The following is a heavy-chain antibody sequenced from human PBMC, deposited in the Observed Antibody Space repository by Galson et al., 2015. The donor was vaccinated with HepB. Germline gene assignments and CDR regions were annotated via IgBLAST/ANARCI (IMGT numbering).Heavy chain of an antibody. D-gene: IGHD3-10*01. CDR3: AKRDETGYAFDI. CDR1: GFTFSSFW. CDR2: IKQDGSEK. J-gene: IGHJ3*02. Sequence: SLRLSCAASGFTFSSFWMSWVRQAPGKGLEWVANIKQDGSEKYYVDSVKGRFTISRDNSKNTLYLQMNSLRAEDTAVYYCAKRDETGYAFDIWGQGTMVTVSS. V-gene: IGHV3-7*01.